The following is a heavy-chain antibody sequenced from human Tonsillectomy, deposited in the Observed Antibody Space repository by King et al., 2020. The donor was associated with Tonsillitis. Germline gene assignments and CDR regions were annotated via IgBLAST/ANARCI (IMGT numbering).Heavy chain of an antibody. CDR3: ARVGEYDYVWGSYRFFDY. J-gene: IGHJ4*02. V-gene: IGHV4-34*01. D-gene: IGHD3-16*02. Sequence: VQLQQWGAGLLKPSETLSLTCAVYGGSFSGYYWSWIRQPPGKGLEWIGEINHSGRTNYNPSLKSRVTISVDTSKNQFSLKLSAVTAADTAVYYCARVGEYDYVWGSYRFFDYWGQGTLVTVSS. CDR2: INHSGRT. CDR1: GGSFSGYY.